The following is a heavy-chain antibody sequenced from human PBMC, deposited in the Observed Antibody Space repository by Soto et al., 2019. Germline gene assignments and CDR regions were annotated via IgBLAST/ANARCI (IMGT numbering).Heavy chain of an antibody. D-gene: IGHD4-17*01. V-gene: IGHV4-39*01. J-gene: IGHJ6*02. CDR1: GGSISSSSHY. Sequence: TLSLTCTVAGGSISSSSHYWGWIRQPPGKGLEWIGSIYYSGSTYYKPSLKSRVTISVDTSKNQFSLKLSSVTAADTAVYYCASYGDYGYYGMDVWGQGTTVTVSS. CDR2: IYYSGST. CDR3: ASYGDYGYYGMDV.